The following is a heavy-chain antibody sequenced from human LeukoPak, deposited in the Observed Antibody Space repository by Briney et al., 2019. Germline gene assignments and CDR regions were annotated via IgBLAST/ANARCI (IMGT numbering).Heavy chain of an antibody. V-gene: IGHV3-30*18. J-gene: IGHJ6*02. Sequence: GRSLRLSCAASGFTFSNYGMHWVRQAPGKGLEWVALISYDGSNKYYADSVKGRFTISRDNSKNTLHLQMNSLRAEDTAVYYCAKVSSRLYYYYGMDVWGQGTTVTVSS. CDR3: AKVSSRLYYYYGMDV. CDR2: ISYDGSNK. CDR1: GFTFSNYG.